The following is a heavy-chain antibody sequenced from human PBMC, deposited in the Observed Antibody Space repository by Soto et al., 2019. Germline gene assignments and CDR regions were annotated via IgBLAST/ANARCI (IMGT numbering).Heavy chain of an antibody. CDR3: ARGPFPYYYDSSGYYYGASGRGDYFDY. CDR1: GFTVSSNY. V-gene: IGHV3-66*01. J-gene: IGHJ4*02. D-gene: IGHD3-22*01. Sequence: GGSLRLSCAASGFTVSSNYMSWVRQAPGKGLEWVSVIYSGGSTYYADSVKGRFTISRDNSKNTLYLQMNSLRAEDTAVYYCARGPFPYYYDSSGYYYGASGRGDYFDYWGKGTLVTVSS. CDR2: IYSGGST.